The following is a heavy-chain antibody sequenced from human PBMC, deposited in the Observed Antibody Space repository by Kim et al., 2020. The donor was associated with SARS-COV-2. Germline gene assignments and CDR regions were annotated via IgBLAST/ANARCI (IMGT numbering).Heavy chain of an antibody. D-gene: IGHD6-19*01. J-gene: IGHJ4*02. CDR2: IYHSGST. V-gene: IGHV4-4*02. CDR1: GGSISSSNW. CDR3: ARDRGGRGIAVAGTWGMDY. Sequence: SETLSLTCAVSGGSISSSNWWSWVRQPPGKGLEWIGEIYHSGSTNYNPSLKSRVTISVDNSKNQFSLKLSSVTAADTAVYYCARDRGGRGIAVAGTWGMDYWGQGTLVTVSS.